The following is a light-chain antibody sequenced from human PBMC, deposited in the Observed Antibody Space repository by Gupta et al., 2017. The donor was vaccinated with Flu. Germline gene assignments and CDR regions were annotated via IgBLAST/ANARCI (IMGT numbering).Light chain of an antibody. J-gene: IGLJ3*02. CDR1: SSNIGSNY. CDR2: RNN. V-gene: IGLV1-47*01. Sequence: QSVLTHPPAPSGTPGQRVTISCSGSSSNIGSNYVYWYQQLPGTAPKLLIYRNNQRPSGVPDRFSGSKSGTSASLAISGLRAEDEADYYCAAWDDSLSGWVFGGGTKLTVL. CDR3: AAWDDSLSGWV.